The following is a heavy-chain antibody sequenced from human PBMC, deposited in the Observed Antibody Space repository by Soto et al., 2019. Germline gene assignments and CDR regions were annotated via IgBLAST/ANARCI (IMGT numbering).Heavy chain of an antibody. CDR1: GYTFTSYG. J-gene: IGHJ4*02. Sequence: ASVKVSCKASGYTFTSYGISWVRQAPGQGLEWMGWISAYNGNTNYAQKLQGRVTMTTDTSTSTAYMELRSLRSDDTAVYYCARVSEYSSGWHPTFYYWGQGTLVTVSS. CDR2: ISAYNGNT. V-gene: IGHV1-18*01. CDR3: ARVSEYSSGWHPTFYY. D-gene: IGHD6-19*01.